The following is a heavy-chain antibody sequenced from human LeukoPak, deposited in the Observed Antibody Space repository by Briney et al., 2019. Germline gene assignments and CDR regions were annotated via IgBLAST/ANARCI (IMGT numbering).Heavy chain of an antibody. V-gene: IGHV4-31*03. J-gene: IGHJ3*02. CDR2: IYYSGST. CDR1: GGSISSGGYY. D-gene: IGHD3-10*01. CDR3: ARVVFGSGSYAFDI. Sequence: SETLSLICTVSGGSISSGGYYWSWIRQHPGKGLEWIGYIYYSGSTYYNPSLKSRVTISVDTSKNQFSLKLSSVTAADTAVYYCARVVFGSGSYAFDIWGQGTMVTVSS.